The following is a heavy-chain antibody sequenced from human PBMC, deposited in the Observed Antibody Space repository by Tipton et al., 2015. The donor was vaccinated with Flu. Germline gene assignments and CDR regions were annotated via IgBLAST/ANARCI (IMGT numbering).Heavy chain of an antibody. J-gene: IGHJ4*02. CDR2: VSGGGGTR. V-gene: IGHV3-23*01. CDR3: AKVIPEKVAGLDY. CDR1: GFTFSRYA. Sequence: AVSGFTFSRYAMSWVRQAPGKGLEWVSAVSGGGGTRYFADSVKGRFTISRDNIKNTLYLQMNSLRAEDTAVYYCAKVIPEKVAGLDYWGQGTLVTVSS. D-gene: IGHD6-19*01.